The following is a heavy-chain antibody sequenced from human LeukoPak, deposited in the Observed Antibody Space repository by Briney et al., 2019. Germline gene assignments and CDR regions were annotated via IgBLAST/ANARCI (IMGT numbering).Heavy chain of an antibody. V-gene: IGHV4-39*01. CDR1: GGSISTRNHY. CDR3: ARRMGSGATYPRTFDH. CDR2: IGYTGTT. J-gene: IGHJ4*02. Sequence: PSETLSLTCTVTGGSISTRNHYWGWLRQPPGKGLEWIGSIGYTGTTNSNPSLKSRVTLSVDTSKNQVSLTLSSVTAADTAVYFCARRMGSGATYPRTFDHWGQGTLVTVSS. D-gene: IGHD2-8*02.